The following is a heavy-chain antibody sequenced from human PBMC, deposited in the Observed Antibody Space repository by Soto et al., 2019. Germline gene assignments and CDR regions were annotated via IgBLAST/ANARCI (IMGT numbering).Heavy chain of an antibody. D-gene: IGHD2-2*01. V-gene: IGHV1-18*04. CDR1: GYTFTSYG. J-gene: IGHJ3*02. Sequence: ASVKVSCKASGYTFTSYGISWVRQAPGQGLEWMGWISAYNGNTNYAQKLQGRVTMTTDTSTSTAYMELRSLRSDDTAVYYCARDHGVYCSSTSCSKGRAFDIWGPGIMLTV. CDR2: ISAYNGNT. CDR3: ARDHGVYCSSTSCSKGRAFDI.